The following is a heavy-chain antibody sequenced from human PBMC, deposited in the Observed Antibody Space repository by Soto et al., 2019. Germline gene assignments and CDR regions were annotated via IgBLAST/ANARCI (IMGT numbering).Heavy chain of an antibody. CDR2: IYYSGST. D-gene: IGHD3-10*01. J-gene: IGHJ5*02. V-gene: IGHV4-31*03. Sequence: SETLSLTYTVSGGSISSGGYYWSWIRQHPGKGLEWIGYIYYSGSTYYNPSLKSRVTISVDTSKNQFSLKLSSVTAADTAVYYCARGRKVRVNWFDPWGQGTLVTVSS. CDR1: GGSISSGGYY. CDR3: ARGRKVRVNWFDP.